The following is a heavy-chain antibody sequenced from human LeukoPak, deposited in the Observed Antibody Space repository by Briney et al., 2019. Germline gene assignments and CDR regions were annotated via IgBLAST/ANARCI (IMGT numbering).Heavy chain of an antibody. J-gene: IGHJ4*02. V-gene: IGHV4-34*01. Sequence: SETLSLTCAVYGGSFSGYYWSWIRQPPGKGLEWIREINHSGSTNYNPSLKSRVTISVDTSKNQFSLKLSSVTAADTAVYYCARPYDSSGYYNYWGQGTLVTVSS. CDR1: GGSFSGYY. CDR2: INHSGST. D-gene: IGHD3-22*01. CDR3: ARPYDSSGYYNY.